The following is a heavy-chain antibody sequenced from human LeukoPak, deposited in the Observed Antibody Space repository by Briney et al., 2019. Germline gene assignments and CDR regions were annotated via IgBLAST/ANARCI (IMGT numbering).Heavy chain of an antibody. CDR2: IYTGGST. CDR1: GFTVSSYY. J-gene: IGHJ2*01. D-gene: IGHD6-13*01. Sequence: PGGSLRLSCAASGFTVSSYYMSWVRQAPGKGLEWVSVIYTGGSTYYADSVKGRFTISRDNSENTLYLQMNSLRADDTAVYYCARERGQQLEYFDLWGRGTLVTVSS. V-gene: IGHV3-53*01. CDR3: ARERGQQLEYFDL.